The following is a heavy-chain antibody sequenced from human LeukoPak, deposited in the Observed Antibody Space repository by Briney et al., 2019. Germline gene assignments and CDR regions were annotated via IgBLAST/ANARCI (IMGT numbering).Heavy chain of an antibody. CDR1: GYTFTGYY. CDR3: AREGGDDSSGYYSNKVDY. Sequence: ASVKVSCKASGYTFTGYYMHWVRQAPGQGLDWMGRINPNSGGTNYAQKFQGRVTMTRDTSISTAYMELSRLRSDDTAVYYCAREGGDDSSGYYSNKVDYWGQGTLVTVSS. V-gene: IGHV1-2*06. CDR2: INPNSGGT. D-gene: IGHD3-22*01. J-gene: IGHJ4*02.